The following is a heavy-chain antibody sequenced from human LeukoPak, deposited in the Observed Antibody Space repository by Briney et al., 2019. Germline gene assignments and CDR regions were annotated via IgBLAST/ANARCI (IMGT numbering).Heavy chain of an antibody. CDR2: ISYNGRNN. CDR1: GFTFYSYG. J-gene: IGHJ4*02. V-gene: IGHV3-30*18. CDR3: AKDNRGYFDF. D-gene: IGHD3-16*01. Sequence: GGSLRLSCAASGFTFYSYGMHWVRQAPGKGLEWVALISYNGRNNYYADSVKGRFTIARDNSKNTLYLQVSSLRTEDTAVYFCAKDNRGYFDFWGQGTLVTVSS.